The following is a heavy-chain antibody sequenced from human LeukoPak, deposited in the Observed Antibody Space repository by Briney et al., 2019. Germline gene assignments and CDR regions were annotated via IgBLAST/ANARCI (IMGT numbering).Heavy chain of an antibody. CDR1: GVSIGTYY. D-gene: IGHD3-3*01. CDR3: ARVLRFLAFEY. J-gene: IGHJ4*02. V-gene: IGHV4-59*01. Sequence: SETLSLTCTVSGVSIGTYYWSWIRQPPGQGLEWIGYMSYSGSSNYNPPLKSRVTISVDTSKNQFSLKLNNVTAADTAVYYCARVLRFLAFEYWGQGTLVTVSS. CDR2: MSYSGSS.